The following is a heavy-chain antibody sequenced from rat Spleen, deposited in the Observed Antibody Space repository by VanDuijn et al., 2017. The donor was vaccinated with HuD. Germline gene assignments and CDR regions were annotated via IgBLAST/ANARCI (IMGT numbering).Heavy chain of an antibody. V-gene: IGHV4-2*01. J-gene: IGHJ2*01. CDR2: VNKDSRKI. D-gene: IGHD1-7*01. Sequence: EVKLVESGGGLVQPGRSLRLSCAASGFNFNDYWMGWVRQAPGKGLEWIGEVNKDSRKIKYIPSLKYKISISRDNAHNTLYLQRSKLGSEDTAIYYCVREDMGVDYLGQGVMVTVSS. CDR3: VREDMGVDY. CDR1: GFNFNDYW.